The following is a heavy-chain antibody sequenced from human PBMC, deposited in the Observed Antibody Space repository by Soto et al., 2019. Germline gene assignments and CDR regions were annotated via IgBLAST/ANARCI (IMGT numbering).Heavy chain of an antibody. Sequence: GGSLRLSCAASGFTFSSYAMHWVRQAPGKGLEWVAVISYDGSNKYYADSVKGRFTISRDNSKNTLYLQMKSLRAEDTAVYYCARSWNYYDSSGYYDYWGQGTLVTVSS. D-gene: IGHD3-22*01. CDR3: ARSWNYYDSSGYYDY. CDR2: ISYDGSNK. CDR1: GFTFSSYA. J-gene: IGHJ4*02. V-gene: IGHV3-30*04.